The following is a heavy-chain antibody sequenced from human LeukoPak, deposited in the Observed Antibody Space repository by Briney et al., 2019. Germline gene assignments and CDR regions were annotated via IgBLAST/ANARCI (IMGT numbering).Heavy chain of an antibody. V-gene: IGHV1-18*01. CDR1: GYTFTSYG. CDR3: ARKKKLDRPYYGMDV. CDR2: ISAYNGNT. D-gene: IGHD1-1*01. Sequence: ASVKVSCKASGYTFTSYGISWVRQAPGEELEWRGWISAYNGNTNYAQKLQGRVTMTTDTSTSTAYMELRSLRSDDTAVYYCARKKKLDRPYYGMDVWGQGTTVTVSS. J-gene: IGHJ6*02.